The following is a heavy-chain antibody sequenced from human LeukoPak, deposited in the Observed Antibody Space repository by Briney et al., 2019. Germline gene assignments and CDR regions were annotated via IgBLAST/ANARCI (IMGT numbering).Heavy chain of an antibody. V-gene: IGHV1-3*01. CDR1: GYTFTSYA. CDR3: ARDGPRLVPDY. J-gene: IGHJ4*02. Sequence: ASVKVSCKASGYTFTSYAMHWVRQAPGQRLEWMGWINAGNGNTKYSQKFQGRVTITRDTSASTAYMELSSLRSDDTAVYYCARDGPRLVPDYWGQGTLVTVSS. CDR2: INAGNGNT. D-gene: IGHD6-19*01.